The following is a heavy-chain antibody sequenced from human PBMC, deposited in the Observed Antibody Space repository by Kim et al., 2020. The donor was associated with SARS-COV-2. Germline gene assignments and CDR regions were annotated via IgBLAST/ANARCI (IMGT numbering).Heavy chain of an antibody. Sequence: GGSLRLSCAASGFTVSVNYMSWVRQAPGKGLEWVSVIYTGGRTYYADSVKGRFTISSDHSKNTLYLQMDSLRAEDTAVYYCARPLTADGYSDWGQGTLVTVSS. J-gene: IGHJ4*02. CDR3: ARPLTADGYSD. D-gene: IGHD5-18*01. CDR2: IYTGGRT. CDR1: GFTVSVNY. V-gene: IGHV3-53*01.